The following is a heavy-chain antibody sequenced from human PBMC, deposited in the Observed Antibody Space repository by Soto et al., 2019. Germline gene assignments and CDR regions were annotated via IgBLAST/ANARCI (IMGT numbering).Heavy chain of an antibody. CDR1: GFSFSTFS. CDR2: ISGSSNYK. J-gene: IGHJ4*02. V-gene: IGHV3-21*01. CDR3: ARGTESVAASPRDY. D-gene: IGHD6-19*01. Sequence: GGSLRLSCAAYGFSFSTFSMNWVRQAPGKGLEWVSSISGSSNYKYYADSVKGRFTISRDNAKNSLYLQMNSLRAEDTAVYYCARGTESVAASPRDYWGQGTLVTVSS.